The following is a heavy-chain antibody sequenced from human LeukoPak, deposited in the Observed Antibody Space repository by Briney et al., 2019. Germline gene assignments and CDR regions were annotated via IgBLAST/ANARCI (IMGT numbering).Heavy chain of an antibody. Sequence: ASVKVSCKASGGTFSSYAISWVRQAPGQGLEWMGGIIPILGTANYAQKFQGRVTITADESTSTAYMELSSLRSEDTAVYYCATKRGYSYGSPHWGQGTLVTASS. CDR1: GGTFSSYA. CDR2: IIPILGTA. V-gene: IGHV1-69*13. CDR3: ATKRGYSYGSPH. J-gene: IGHJ4*02. D-gene: IGHD5-18*01.